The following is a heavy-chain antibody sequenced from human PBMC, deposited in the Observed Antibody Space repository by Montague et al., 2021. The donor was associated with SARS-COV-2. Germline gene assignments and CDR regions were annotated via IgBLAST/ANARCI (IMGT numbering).Heavy chain of an antibody. V-gene: IGHV4-31*03. CDR1: GGSIGSGGYY. CDR3: ARTPAVYVVVVPAARGHFDY. CDR2: IYYSGST. D-gene: IGHD2-2*01. J-gene: IGHJ4*02. Sequence: TLSLTCTVSGGSIGSGGYYWSWIRQHPGKGLEWIGYIYYSGSTYYNPSLKSRVTISVDTSKNQFSLKLCSVTAADTAVYYCARTPAVYVVVVPAARGHFDYWGQGTLVTVSS.